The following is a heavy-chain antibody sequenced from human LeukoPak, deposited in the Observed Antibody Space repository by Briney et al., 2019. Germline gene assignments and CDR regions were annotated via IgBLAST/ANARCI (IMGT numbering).Heavy chain of an antibody. J-gene: IGHJ4*02. Sequence: GASLRLSCAASGFTFSSYAMSWVRQAPGKGLEWVSVIYSGGSTYYADSVKGRFTISRDNSKNTLYLQMNSLRAEDTAVYYCARATYDSSGYFDYWGQGTLVTVSS. CDR2: IYSGGST. CDR1: GFTFSSYA. V-gene: IGHV3-53*01. D-gene: IGHD3-22*01. CDR3: ARATYDSSGYFDY.